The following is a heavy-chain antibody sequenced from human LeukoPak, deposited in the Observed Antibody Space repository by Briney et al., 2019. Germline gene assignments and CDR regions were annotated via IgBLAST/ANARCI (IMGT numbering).Heavy chain of an antibody. D-gene: IGHD3-22*01. CDR3: AKASAMIVVVSKHFDY. Sequence: GGSLRLSCAASGFTFSTYAMSWVRQAPGKGLEWVSGMSASGGNTYYSDSVKGRFTISRDNSKNTLYLQMNSLRAEDTAVYYCAKASAMIVVVSKHFDYWGQGTLVTVSS. J-gene: IGHJ4*02. CDR2: MSASGGNT. V-gene: IGHV3-23*01. CDR1: GFTFSTYA.